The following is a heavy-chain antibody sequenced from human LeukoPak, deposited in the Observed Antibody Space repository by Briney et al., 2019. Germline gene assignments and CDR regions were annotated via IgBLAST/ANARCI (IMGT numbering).Heavy chain of an antibody. CDR1: GYDFSTYW. Sequence: GESLKISCKASGYDFSTYWIGWVRQMPGKGLEWMGTIYPADSETRYSPSFQGQVTISADKSINTAYLQWSSLKASDTAMYYCARSHLYSSSSRAFDIWGQGTMVTVSS. J-gene: IGHJ3*02. D-gene: IGHD6-6*01. V-gene: IGHV5-51*01. CDR3: ARSHLYSSSSRAFDI. CDR2: IYPADSET.